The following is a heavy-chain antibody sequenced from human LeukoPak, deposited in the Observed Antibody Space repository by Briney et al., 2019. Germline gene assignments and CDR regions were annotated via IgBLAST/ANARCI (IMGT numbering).Heavy chain of an antibody. CDR3: AKGMHIVVVTASLGMDV. J-gene: IGHJ6*02. CDR2: ISWNSGSI. Sequence: QPGRSLRLSCAASGFTFDDYAMHWVRQAPGKGLEWVSGISWNSGSIGYADSVKGRFTISRDNAKNSLYLQMNSLRAEDTALYYCAKGMHIVVVTASLGMDVWGQGTTVTVSS. D-gene: IGHD2-21*02. V-gene: IGHV3-9*01. CDR1: GFTFDDYA.